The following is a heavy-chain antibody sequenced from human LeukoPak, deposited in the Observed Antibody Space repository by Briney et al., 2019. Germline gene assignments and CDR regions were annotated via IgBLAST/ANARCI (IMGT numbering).Heavy chain of an antibody. J-gene: IGHJ4*02. CDR2: ISGSGGST. V-gene: IGHV3-23*01. D-gene: IGHD6-13*01. CDR1: GFTFSNYA. CDR3: AKDDAAAGSDY. Sequence: GGSLRLSCAASGFTFSNYAMTWVRQAPGKGLEWVSAISGSGGSTYYADSVKGRFTISRDNSKNTLYLQTNSLRAEDTAVYYCAKDDAAAGSDYWGQGTLVTVSS.